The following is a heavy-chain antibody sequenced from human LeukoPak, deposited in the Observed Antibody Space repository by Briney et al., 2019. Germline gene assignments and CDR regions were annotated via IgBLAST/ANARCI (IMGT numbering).Heavy chain of an antibody. CDR1: GGSISSYY. J-gene: IGHJ5*02. D-gene: IGHD3-16*01. Sequence: SETLSLTCTVSGGSISSYYWSWIRQPPGKGLEYIGYISYSGSTNYNPSVKSRVTISVDTPKNQFSLKLSSVTAADTAVYYCVGGADYVWGNSGSWGQGTLVTVSS. CDR2: ISYSGST. V-gene: IGHV4-59*12. CDR3: VGGADYVWGNSGS.